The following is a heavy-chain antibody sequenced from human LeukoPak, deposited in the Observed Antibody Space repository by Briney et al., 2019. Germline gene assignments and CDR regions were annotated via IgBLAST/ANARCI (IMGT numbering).Heavy chain of an antibody. D-gene: IGHD3-10*01. CDR3: AKDAVAPGSGGDYFDV. Sequence: GGSLRLSCAASGFTFSDYYMSWIRQAPGKGLEWVTYISSSGSTIYYADSVKGRFTISRDNSKNTLFLQMNSLRAEDTALYYCAKDAVAPGSGGDYFDVWGQGTLVAVSS. V-gene: IGHV3-11*01. CDR1: GFTFSDYY. J-gene: IGHJ4*02. CDR2: ISSSGSTI.